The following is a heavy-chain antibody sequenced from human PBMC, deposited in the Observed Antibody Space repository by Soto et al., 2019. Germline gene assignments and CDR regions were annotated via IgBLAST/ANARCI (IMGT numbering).Heavy chain of an antibody. CDR3: AGDAEGYDRPTYFDK. D-gene: IGHD5-12*01. J-gene: IGHJ4*02. CDR1: GFGFSNFG. V-gene: IGHV3-33*01. Sequence: QVQLVESGGGVVQPGGSLRVSCEASGFGFSNFGMHWVRQAPGKGLEWVAVIWFDGNKKGYADSVKGRFNISRDNSKETLYLQMNSLRAEDTAFYYCAGDAEGYDRPTYFDKWGQGTLVSVAS. CDR2: IWFDGNKK.